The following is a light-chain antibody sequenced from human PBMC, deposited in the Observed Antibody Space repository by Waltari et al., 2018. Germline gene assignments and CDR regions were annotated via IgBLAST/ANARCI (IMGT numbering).Light chain of an antibody. CDR1: SGSVSTNYY. Sequence: QTVVTQEPSFSVSPGGTVTLTCALSSGSVSTNYYPSWYQQSPGQAPRPLIYSTNTRSSGVPERFSGSILGNRAALTITGAQADDESDYHCVLYLDRDILFGGGTKLTVL. CDR2: STN. V-gene: IGLV8-61*01. J-gene: IGLJ3*02. CDR3: VLYLDRDIL.